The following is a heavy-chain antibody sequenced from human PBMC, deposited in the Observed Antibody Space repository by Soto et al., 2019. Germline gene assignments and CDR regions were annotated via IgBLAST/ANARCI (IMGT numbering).Heavy chain of an antibody. CDR1: GFTFSSYA. V-gene: IGHV3-23*01. J-gene: IGHJ4*02. CDR3: AKVYGSSGYYSSYFDY. Sequence: GGSLRLSCAASGFTFSSYAMSWVRQAPGKGLEWVSAISGSGGSTYYADSVKGRFTISRDNSKNTLYLQMNSLRAEDTAVYYCAKVYGSSGYYSSYFDYWGQGTLVTVSS. CDR2: ISGSGGST. D-gene: IGHD3-22*01.